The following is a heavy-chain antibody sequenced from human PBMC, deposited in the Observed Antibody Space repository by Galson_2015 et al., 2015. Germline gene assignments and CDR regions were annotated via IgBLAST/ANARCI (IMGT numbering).Heavy chain of an antibody. CDR3: ARGRYNWNYFTGPNWFDP. Sequence: SVKVSCKASGYTFTSYDINWVRQATGQGLEWMGWMNPNSGNTGYAQKFQGRVTMTRNTSISTAYMELSSLRSEDTAVYYCARGRYNWNYFTGPNWFDPWGQGTLVTVSS. V-gene: IGHV1-8*01. D-gene: IGHD1-7*01. J-gene: IGHJ5*02. CDR1: GYTFTSYD. CDR2: MNPNSGNT.